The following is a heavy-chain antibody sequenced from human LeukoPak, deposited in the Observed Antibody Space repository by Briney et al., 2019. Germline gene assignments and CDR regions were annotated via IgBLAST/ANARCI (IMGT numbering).Heavy chain of an antibody. J-gene: IGHJ4*02. CDR2: ISGSGGST. CDR3: AKAPFFGPFDY. CDR1: GFTFSSYA. V-gene: IGHV3-23*01. Sequence: GGSLRLSCAASGFTFSSYAMSWVRQAPGKGLEWVSAISGSGGSTYYADSVKGRFTISRDNSKNTLYLQMNSLRAVDTAVYYRAKAPFFGPFDYWGQGTLVTVSS. D-gene: IGHD2/OR15-2a*01.